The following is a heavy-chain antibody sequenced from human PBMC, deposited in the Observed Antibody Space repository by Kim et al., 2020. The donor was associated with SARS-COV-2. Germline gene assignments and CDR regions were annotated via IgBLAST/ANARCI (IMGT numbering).Heavy chain of an antibody. Sequence: VKGRFTISRDNSKNTLYLQMNSLRAEDTAVYYCAKDQRWGSSWYVGWFDPWGQGTLVTVSS. CDR3: AKDQRWGSSWYVGWFDP. V-gene: IGHV3-23*01. J-gene: IGHJ5*02. D-gene: IGHD6-13*01.